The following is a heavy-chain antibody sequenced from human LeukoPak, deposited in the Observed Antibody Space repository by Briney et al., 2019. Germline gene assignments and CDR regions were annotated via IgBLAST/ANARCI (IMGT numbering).Heavy chain of an antibody. CDR2: IRYDGSNK. Sequence: PGGSLRLSCAASGFTFSSYGMHWVRQAPGKGLEWVAFIRYDGSNKYYADSVKGRFTISRDNSKNTLYLQMNSLRAEDTAVYYCAKATYYYGSGSSYYFDYWGQGTLVTVSS. J-gene: IGHJ4*02. CDR3: AKATYYYGSGSSYYFDY. V-gene: IGHV3-30*02. CDR1: GFTFSSYG. D-gene: IGHD3-10*01.